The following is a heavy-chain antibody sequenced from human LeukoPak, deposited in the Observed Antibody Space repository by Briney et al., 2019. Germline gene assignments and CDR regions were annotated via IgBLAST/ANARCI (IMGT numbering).Heavy chain of an antibody. Sequence: SETLSLTCAVYGGSFSGYYWSWIRQPPGKGLEWIGEINHSGSTNYNPSLKSRVTISVDTSKNQFSLKLSSVTAADTAVYSCARGGSFFDYWGQGTLVTASS. J-gene: IGHJ4*02. D-gene: IGHD1-26*01. CDR2: INHSGST. CDR3: ARGGSFFDY. CDR1: GGSFSGYY. V-gene: IGHV4-34*01.